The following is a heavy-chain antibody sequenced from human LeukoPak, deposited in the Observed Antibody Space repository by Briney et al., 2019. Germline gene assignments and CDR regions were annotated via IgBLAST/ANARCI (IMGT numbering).Heavy chain of an antibody. CDR1: GGSISSYY. Sequence: SETLSLTCTVSGGSISSYYWSWIRQPPGKGLEWIGYIYYSGSTNYNPSLKSRVTISVDTSKNQFSLKLSSVTAADTAVYYCARRIAAAGTQAPYYYYYYGMDVWGQGTTVTVSS. D-gene: IGHD6-13*01. CDR3: ARRIAAAGTQAPYYYYYYGMDV. J-gene: IGHJ6*02. CDR2: IYYSGST. V-gene: IGHV4-59*08.